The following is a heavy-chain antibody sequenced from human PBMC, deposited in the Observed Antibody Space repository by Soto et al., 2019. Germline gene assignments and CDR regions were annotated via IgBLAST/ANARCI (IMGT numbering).Heavy chain of an antibody. V-gene: IGHV3-23*01. Sequence: EVQLLESGGGFVQPGGSLRLSCAASGLTFNNYAMSWVRQAPGKGLEWVSGISSSGVNTYYADPVKGRFTISRDNSMNTLYLRMSRLKAEGTAVYYCVPYLTESGTRYVHHWGQGALVTVSS. CDR1: GLTFNNYA. D-gene: IGHD3-9*01. CDR2: ISSSGVNT. J-gene: IGHJ1*01. CDR3: VPYLTESGTRYVHH.